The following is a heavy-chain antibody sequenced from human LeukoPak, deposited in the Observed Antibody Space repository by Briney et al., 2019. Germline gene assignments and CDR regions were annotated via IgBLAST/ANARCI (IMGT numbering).Heavy chain of an antibody. CDR2: TNGRSGDI. Sequence: PGGSLRLSCEASGLDLSDSTVHWVRQAPGKGLDWISFTNGRSGDIYYAGSVRGRFTTSRDKAKNSLYLQMNSLSAEDTAVYFCATSRSSGMKWTDGGYSHYYVMDVWGQGTSVTVSS. V-gene: IGHV3-21*05. J-gene: IGHJ6*02. CDR1: GLDLSDST. D-gene: IGHD3/OR15-3a*01. CDR3: ATSRSSGMKWTDGGYSHYYVMDV.